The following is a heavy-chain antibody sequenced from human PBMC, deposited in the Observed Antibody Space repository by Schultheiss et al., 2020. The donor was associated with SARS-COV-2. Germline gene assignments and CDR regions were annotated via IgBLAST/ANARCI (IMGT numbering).Heavy chain of an antibody. D-gene: IGHD6-13*01. V-gene: IGHV3-30-3*01. CDR2: ISYDGSNK. CDR3: ANGGAGKGY. J-gene: IGHJ4*02. Sequence: GGSLRLSCAASGFTFSSYAMHWVRQAPGKGLEWVAVISYDGSNKYYADSVKGRFTISRDNSKNTLYLQMNSLRAEDTAVYYCANGGAGKGYWGQGTLVTVSS. CDR1: GFTFSSYA.